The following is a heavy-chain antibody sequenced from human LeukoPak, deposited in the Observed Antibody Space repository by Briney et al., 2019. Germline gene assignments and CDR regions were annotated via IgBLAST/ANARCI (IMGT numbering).Heavy chain of an antibody. J-gene: IGHJ3*02. D-gene: IGHD6-13*01. CDR3: ARGLIAAAGNAFDI. CDR2: IYYSGST. Sequence: SETLSLTCTVSGGSISSSSYYWGWIRQPPGKGLEWVGSIYYSGSTYYNPSLKSRVTISVDTSKNQFSLKLSSVTAADTAVYYCARGLIAAAGNAFDIWGQGTIVTVSS. V-gene: IGHV4-39*07. CDR1: GGSISSSSYY.